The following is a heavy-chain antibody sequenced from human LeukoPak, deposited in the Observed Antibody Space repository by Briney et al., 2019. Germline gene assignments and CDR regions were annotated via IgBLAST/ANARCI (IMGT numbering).Heavy chain of an antibody. D-gene: IGHD6-19*01. J-gene: IGHJ4*02. Sequence: TGGSLSLSCAASGFTFSSYALSWVRQAPGKGLEWVSAISGSGGSTYYADSVKGRFTISRDNSKNTLYLQMNSLRAEDTAVYYCAKDLSVWRQWPSRSFDYWGQGTLVTVSS. CDR3: AKDLSVWRQWPSRSFDY. CDR1: GFTFSSYA. V-gene: IGHV3-23*01. CDR2: ISGSGGST.